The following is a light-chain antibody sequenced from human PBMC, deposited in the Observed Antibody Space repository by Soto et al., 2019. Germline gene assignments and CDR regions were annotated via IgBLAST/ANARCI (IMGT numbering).Light chain of an antibody. CDR3: AAWDDSLNGHV. V-gene: IGLV1-44*01. CDR2: TTN. J-gene: IGLJ1*01. Sequence: QSALTQPHSASGTPGQRITISCSGSSSNIGTSSVHWFQQLPGTAPKLLISTTNQRPSGVPERFSGSKSGTSDSLAISGLQSEDEADYYCAAWDDSLNGHVSGTGTKVTVL. CDR1: SSNIGTSS.